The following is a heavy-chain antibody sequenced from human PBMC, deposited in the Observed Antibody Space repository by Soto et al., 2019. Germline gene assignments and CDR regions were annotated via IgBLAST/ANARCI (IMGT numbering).Heavy chain of an antibody. V-gene: IGHV4-34*01. CDR2: TDHSGST. J-gene: IGHJ5*02. D-gene: IGHD3-10*01. Sequence: SETLSLTCGVHGGPISGYYWSWIRQSPGKGLEWIGETDHSGSTNYNPSLRSRVTMSVDTSKNQFSLKLSSVTAADTAVYYCARELDFYDSGTYYKSADWFGPWGQGTLVTVSS. CDR1: GGPISGYY. CDR3: ARELDFYDSGTYYKSADWFGP.